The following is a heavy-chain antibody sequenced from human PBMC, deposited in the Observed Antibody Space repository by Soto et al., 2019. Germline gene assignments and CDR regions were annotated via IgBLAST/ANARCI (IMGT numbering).Heavy chain of an antibody. CDR1: GISLSTSGVG. D-gene: IGHD1-1*01. V-gene: IGHV2-5*01. CDR2: VYWNDDK. J-gene: IGHJ3*01. Sequence: SCPTLVNPTETLTLTCTLSGISLSTSGVGLGWVRQTPGKALEWLALVYWNDDKHYRPSLKGRLTITKNTSKNQAVLTMTNMDPVDTATYYCARGLATLPVFAFDVWGQGTVVTVSS. CDR3: ARGLATLPVFAFDV.